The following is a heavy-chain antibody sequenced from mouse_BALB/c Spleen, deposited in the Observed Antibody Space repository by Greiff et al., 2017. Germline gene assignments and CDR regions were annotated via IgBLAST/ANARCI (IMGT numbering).Heavy chain of an antibody. D-gene: IGHD2-4*01. CDR3: ARWITIPYYAMDY. Sequence: DVQLVESGGGLVQPGGSRKLSCAASGFTFSSFGMHWVRQAPEKGLEWVAYISSGSSTIYYADTVKGRFTISRDNPKNTLFLQMTSLRSEDTAMYYCARWITIPYYAMDYWGQGTSVTVSS. CDR1: GFTFSSFG. CDR2: ISSGSSTI. V-gene: IGHV5-17*02. J-gene: IGHJ4*01.